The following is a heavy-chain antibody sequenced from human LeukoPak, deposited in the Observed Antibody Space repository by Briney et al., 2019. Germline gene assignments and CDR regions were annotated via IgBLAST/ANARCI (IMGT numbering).Heavy chain of an antibody. Sequence: PGGSLRLSCAASGFTFSRYAMNWVRQAPGKGLEWVSGITGTGDSTYYADSVKGRFTISRDNSKKTLYLQMNGLRAEDTAVYHCANSGSSSGTGSAGYWGQGTLVTVPS. J-gene: IGHJ4*02. V-gene: IGHV3-23*01. D-gene: IGHD1-26*01. CDR3: ANSGSSSGTGSAGY. CDR2: ITGTGDST. CDR1: GFTFSRYA.